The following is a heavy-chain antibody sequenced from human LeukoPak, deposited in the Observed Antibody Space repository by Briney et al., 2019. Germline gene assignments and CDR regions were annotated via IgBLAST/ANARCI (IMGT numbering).Heavy chain of an antibody. CDR2: IYSGGRT. J-gene: IGHJ6*03. CDR1: RFTVRSNY. V-gene: IGHV3-66*02. D-gene: IGHD1-1*01. CDR3: ARSPYNWNDSPYYMDV. Sequence: GGSLRLSCAASRFTVRSNYMSWVRQAPGKGLEWVSVIYSGGRTYYADAVKGRFTISGDDSKNTLYLQMNSLRAEDTAVYYCARSPYNWNDSPYYMDVWGKGTTVTVSS.